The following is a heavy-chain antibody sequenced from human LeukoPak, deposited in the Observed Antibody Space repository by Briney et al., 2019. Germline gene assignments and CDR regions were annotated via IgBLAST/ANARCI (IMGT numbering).Heavy chain of an antibody. CDR3: ARGAVAGHDAFDI. J-gene: IGHJ3*02. D-gene: IGHD6-19*01. V-gene: IGHV3-66*01. CDR1: GFTASSNY. Sequence: GGSLRLSCAASGFTASSNYISWVRQAPGKGLEWVSVIYSGGSTYYADSVKGRFTISRDNSKNTLYLQMNSLRAEDTAVYYCARGAVAGHDAFDIWGQGTMVTVSS. CDR2: IYSGGST.